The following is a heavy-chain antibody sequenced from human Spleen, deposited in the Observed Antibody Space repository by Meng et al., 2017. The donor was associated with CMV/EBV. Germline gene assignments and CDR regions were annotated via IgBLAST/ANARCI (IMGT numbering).Heavy chain of an antibody. J-gene: IGHJ5*02. V-gene: IGHV4-34*01. Sequence: QVQLQQWGAGLLKPSETLSLPCAVYGGSFSGYYWSWIRQPPGKGLEWIGEINHSGSTNYNPSLKSRVTISVDTSKNQFSLKLSSVTAADTAVYYCARGGWFDPWGQGTLVTGSS. CDR1: GGSFSGYY. CDR3: ARGGWFDP. CDR2: INHSGST.